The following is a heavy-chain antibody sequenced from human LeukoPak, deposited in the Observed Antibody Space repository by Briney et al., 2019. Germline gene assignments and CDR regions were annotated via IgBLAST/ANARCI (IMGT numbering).Heavy chain of an antibody. CDR2: IYYSGST. CDR3: ARDNPQWLVLFDY. J-gene: IGHJ4*02. V-gene: IGHV4-61*01. D-gene: IGHD6-19*01. CDR1: GGSVSSGSYY. Sequence: SETLSLTCTVSGGSVSSGSYYWSWIRQPPGKGLEWIGYIYYSGSTNYNPSLKSRVTISVDTSKNQFSLKLSSVTAADTAVYYCARDNPQWLVLFDYWGQGTLVTVSS.